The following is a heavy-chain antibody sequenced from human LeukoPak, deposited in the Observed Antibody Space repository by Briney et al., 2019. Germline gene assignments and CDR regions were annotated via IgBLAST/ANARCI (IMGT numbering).Heavy chain of an antibody. J-gene: IGHJ4*02. CDR1: GGSISSYY. CDR2: IYYSGST. V-gene: IGHV4-59*12. CDR3: ARMDSSGYYLFDY. D-gene: IGHD3-22*01. Sequence: SETLSLTCTVSGGSISSYYWSWIRQPPGKGLEWIGYIYYSGSTNYNPSLKSRVTISVDTSKNQSSLKLSSVTAADTAVYYCARMDSSGYYLFDYWGQGTLVTVSS.